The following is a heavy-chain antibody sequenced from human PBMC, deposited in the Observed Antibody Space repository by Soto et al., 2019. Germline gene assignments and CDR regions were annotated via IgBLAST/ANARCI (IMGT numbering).Heavy chain of an antibody. D-gene: IGHD3-16*01. Sequence: EVQLLESGGGLVQPGGSLRISCAASGFTLNTYVMNWVRQAPGKGLEWVSIIGTSGTKTYYADSVKGRFTMSRDNTTKTRYLQMNSLGADDTAVYYWATARQDYPGMDVWGQGTTVTVSS. CDR3: ATARQDYPGMDV. CDR1: GFTLNTYV. V-gene: IGHV3-23*01. J-gene: IGHJ6*02. CDR2: IGTSGTKT.